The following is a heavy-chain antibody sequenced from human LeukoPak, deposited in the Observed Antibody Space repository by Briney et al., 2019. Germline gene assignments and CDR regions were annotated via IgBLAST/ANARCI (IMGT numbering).Heavy chain of an antibody. J-gene: IGHJ4*02. V-gene: IGHV4-59*01. CDR2: IFYSGST. CDR1: GGSITSYY. D-gene: IGHD6-19*01. CDR3: ARVKGWNSSGWYGFDY. Sequence: PSETLSLTCTVSGGSITSYYWSWIRQPPGKQLEWIGYIFYSGSTNYNPSLKSRLTISVDTSKNQFSLKLSSVTAADTAVYYCARVKGWNSSGWYGFDYWGQGTLVTVSP.